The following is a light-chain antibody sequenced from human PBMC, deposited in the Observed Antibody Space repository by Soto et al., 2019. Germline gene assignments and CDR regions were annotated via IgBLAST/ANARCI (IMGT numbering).Light chain of an antibody. V-gene: IGKV1-39*01. CDR3: QQSYSTPQNT. Sequence: DIQMTQSPSSLSASVGDRVTITCRASQSFSSYLNWYQQKPGKAPKLLIYAASSLQGGVPSRFSGSGSGTDFTLTISSLQPEDFATYYCQQSYSTPQNTFGQGTKLEIK. CDR1: QSFSSY. J-gene: IGKJ2*01. CDR2: AAS.